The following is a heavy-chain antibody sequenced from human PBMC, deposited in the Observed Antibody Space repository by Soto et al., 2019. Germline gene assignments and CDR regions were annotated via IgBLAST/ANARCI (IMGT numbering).Heavy chain of an antibody. CDR2: IIPIFGTA. J-gene: IGHJ6*02. D-gene: IGHD4-17*01. CDR1: GGTFSSYA. CDR3: ATERGDYGGNPAPYYYYGMDV. Sequence: SVKVSCKASGGTFSSYAISWVRQAPGQGLEWMGGIIPIFGTANYAQKFQGRVTITADESTSTAYMELSSLRSEDTAVYYCATERGDYGGNPAPYYYYGMDVWGQGXTVTVSS. V-gene: IGHV1-69*13.